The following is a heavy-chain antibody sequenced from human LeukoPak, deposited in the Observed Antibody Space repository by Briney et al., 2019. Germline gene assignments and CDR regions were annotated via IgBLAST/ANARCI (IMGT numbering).Heavy chain of an antibody. D-gene: IGHD6-19*01. Sequence: PRGSLRLSCAASGFTFSSYAMSWVRQAPGKGLEWVSAISGSGGSTYYADSVKGRFTISRDNSKNTLYLQMNSLRAEDTAVYYCAKAQWLVPELDYWGQGTLVTVSS. CDR2: ISGSGGST. J-gene: IGHJ4*02. V-gene: IGHV3-23*01. CDR1: GFTFSSYA. CDR3: AKAQWLVPELDY.